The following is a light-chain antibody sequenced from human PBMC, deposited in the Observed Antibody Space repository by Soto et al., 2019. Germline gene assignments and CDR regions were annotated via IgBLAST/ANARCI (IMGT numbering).Light chain of an antibody. CDR2: EGS. CDR3: CSYAGSSVA. Sequence: QSVLTQPASVSGSPGQSITISCTGTSSDVGSYNLVSWYQQHPGKAPKLMIYEGSKRPSGVSNRLSGSKSGNTASLTISGVQAEDEAEYYCCSYAGSSVAFGGGTKLTVL. J-gene: IGLJ2*01. V-gene: IGLV2-23*01. CDR1: SSDVGSYNL.